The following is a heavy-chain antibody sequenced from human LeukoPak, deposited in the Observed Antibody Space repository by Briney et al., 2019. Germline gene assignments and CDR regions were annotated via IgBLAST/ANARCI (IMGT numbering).Heavy chain of an antibody. D-gene: IGHD3-3*01. V-gene: IGHV3-30*02. CDR1: GFTFSSYT. CDR2: IRYDGSNK. CDR3: AKEDSAYDFWSGYYDY. Sequence: GGSLRLSCAASGFTFSSYTMNWVRQAPGKGLEWVAFIRYDGSNKYYADSVKGRFTISRDNSKNTLYLQMNSLRAEDTAVYYCAKEDSAYDFWSGYYDYWGQGTLVTVSS. J-gene: IGHJ4*02.